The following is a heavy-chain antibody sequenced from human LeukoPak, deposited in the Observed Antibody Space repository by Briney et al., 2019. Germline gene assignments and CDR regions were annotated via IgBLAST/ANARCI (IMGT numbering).Heavy chain of an antibody. CDR3: TTDTQVMYYDFWSGYWSDV. Sequence: GRSLRLSCAASGFTFSNAWMSWVRQAPGKGLEWVGRIKSKTDGGTTDYAAPVKGRFTISRDDSKNALYLQMNSLKTEDTAVYYCTTDTQVMYYDFWSGYWSDVWGKGTTVTVSS. J-gene: IGHJ6*04. V-gene: IGHV3-15*01. CDR1: GFTFSNAW. CDR2: IKSKTDGGTT. D-gene: IGHD3-3*01.